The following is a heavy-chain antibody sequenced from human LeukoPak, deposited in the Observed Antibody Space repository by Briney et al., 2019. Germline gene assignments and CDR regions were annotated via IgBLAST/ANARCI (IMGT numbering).Heavy chain of an antibody. D-gene: IGHD4-17*01. CDR2: IYTSGSS. V-gene: IGHV4-4*07. CDR1: GGSISSYY. J-gene: IGHJ4*02. Sequence: ASETLSLTCTVSGGSISSYYWSWIPQPAGKGLEWIGRIYTSGSSNYNPSLKSRVTMSVDTSKNQLSLKLSSVTAADTAVYYCARAGMTTVTDFDYWGQGTLVTVSS. CDR3: ARAGMTTVTDFDY.